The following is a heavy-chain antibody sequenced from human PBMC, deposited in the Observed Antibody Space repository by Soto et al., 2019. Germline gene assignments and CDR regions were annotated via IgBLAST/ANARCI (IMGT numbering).Heavy chain of an antibody. J-gene: IGHJ5*02. Sequence: ASETLSLTCTVSGGSISSYYWSWIRQPPGKGLEWIGYIYYSGSTNYNPSLKSRVTISVDTSKNQFSLKLSSVTAADTAVYYCARARNNWFDPWGQGTLVTVSS. V-gene: IGHV4-59*01. CDR2: IYYSGST. CDR3: ARARNNWFDP. CDR1: GGSISSYY.